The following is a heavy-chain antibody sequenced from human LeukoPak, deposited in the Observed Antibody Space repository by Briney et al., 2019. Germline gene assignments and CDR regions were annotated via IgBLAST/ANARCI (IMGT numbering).Heavy chain of an antibody. D-gene: IGHD2-2*01. Sequence: SVKVSCKASGYSFKNYGMTWVRQAPGQGLEWMGGIIPIFGTANYAQKFQGRVTITADESTSTAYMELSSLRSEDTAVYYCARGWGSYCSSTSCYDPPGWFDPWGQGTLVTVSS. CDR2: IIPIFGTA. CDR1: GYSFKNYG. CDR3: ARGWGSYCSSTSCYDPPGWFDP. V-gene: IGHV1-69*13. J-gene: IGHJ5*02.